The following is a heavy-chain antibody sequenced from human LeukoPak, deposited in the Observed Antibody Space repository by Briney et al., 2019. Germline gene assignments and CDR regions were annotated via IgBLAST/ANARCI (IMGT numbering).Heavy chain of an antibody. CDR1: GGSISSGDYY. J-gene: IGHJ6*02. CDR2: IYYSGST. Sequence: SETLSLTCTVSGGSISSGDYYWSWIRQPPGKGLEWIGYIYYSGSTYYNPSLKSRVTISVDTSKNQFSLKLSSVTAADTAVYYCARGDTYYYYGMAVWGQGTTVSVSS. D-gene: IGHD5-18*01. V-gene: IGHV4-30-4*01. CDR3: ARGDTYYYYGMAV.